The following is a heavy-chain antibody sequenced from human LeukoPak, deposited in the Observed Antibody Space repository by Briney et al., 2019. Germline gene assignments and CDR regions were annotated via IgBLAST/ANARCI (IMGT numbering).Heavy chain of an antibody. D-gene: IGHD3-10*01. CDR1: GFTFSSYW. Sequence: GGSLRLSCAASGFTFSSYWMHWVRQAPGKRLVWVSRINSDGSTTTYADSVKGRFTISRDNSKNSLYLQLNSLRTEDTALYYCAKVRGSGYYYGMDVWGQGTTVTVSS. CDR2: INSDGSTT. CDR3: AKVRGSGYYYGMDV. J-gene: IGHJ6*02. V-gene: IGHV3-74*01.